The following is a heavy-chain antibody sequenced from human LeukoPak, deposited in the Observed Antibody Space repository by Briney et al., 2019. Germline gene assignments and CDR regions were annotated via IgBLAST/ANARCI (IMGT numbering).Heavy chain of an antibody. D-gene: IGHD3-3*01. CDR2: IGTAGDT. CDR3: ASGVPYASWSGPHYSDY. V-gene: IGHV3-13*01. J-gene: IGHJ4*02. Sequence: GGSLRLSCAASGFTFSSYDMHWVRQATGKGLEWVSAIGTAGDTYYPGSVKGRFTSSRENAKNSLYLQMNSLRAEDTAVYYCASGVPYASWSGPHYSDYWGQGTLVTVSS. CDR1: GFTFSSYD.